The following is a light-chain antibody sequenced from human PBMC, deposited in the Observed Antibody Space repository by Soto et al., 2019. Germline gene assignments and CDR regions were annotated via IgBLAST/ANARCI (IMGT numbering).Light chain of an antibody. J-gene: IGLJ1*01. CDR1: SSDVGAYNY. CDR3: NSYTSSTTPYV. CDR2: DVT. V-gene: IGLV2-14*03. Sequence: QSVLTQLDSVYGSPGQSITISCTGSSSDVGAYNYVSWYQHHPDKAPKLVIYDVTNRPSGVSNRFSGSKSGNTASLTISGLQAEDEADYYCNSYTSSTTPYVFGTGTKVTVL.